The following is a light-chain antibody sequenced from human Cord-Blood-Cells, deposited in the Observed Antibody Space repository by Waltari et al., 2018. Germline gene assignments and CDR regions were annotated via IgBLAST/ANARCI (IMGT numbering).Light chain of an antibody. CDR3: QQRSNWYT. J-gene: IGKJ2*01. CDR2: DAS. V-gene: IGKV3-11*01. CDR1: QSVTSY. Sequence: EIVLTQSPATLSLSPGERATLSCRASQSVTSYLAWYQQKPGQAPRILIYDASNRTTGIPARFSGSGSGTDFTLTISSLEPEDFAVYYCQQRSNWYTFGQGTKLEIK.